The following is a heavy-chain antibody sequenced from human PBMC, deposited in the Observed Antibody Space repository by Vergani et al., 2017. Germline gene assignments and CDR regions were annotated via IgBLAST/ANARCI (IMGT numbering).Heavy chain of an antibody. CDR2: ISYEGSNK. Sequence: VQLVESGGGLVKPGGSLRLSCAASGFTFSSYTMHWVRQAPAKGLYWVSVISYEGSNKYYADSVKRRFTISRDNSKNTLYLQMNSLRAEDTAVYYCARDFPSIAARRDAFDIWGQGTMVTVSS. CDR1: GFTFSSYT. J-gene: IGHJ3*02. CDR3: ARDFPSIAARRDAFDI. V-gene: IGHV3-30*04. D-gene: IGHD6-6*01.